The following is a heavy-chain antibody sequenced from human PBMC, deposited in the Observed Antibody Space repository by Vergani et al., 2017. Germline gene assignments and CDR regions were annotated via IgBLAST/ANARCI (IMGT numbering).Heavy chain of an antibody. V-gene: IGHV1-69*04. J-gene: IGHJ3*02. CDR3: SREVSVAGTCAFDI. D-gene: IGHD6-19*01. Sequence: QVQLVQSGAEVKKPGSSVKVSCKASGGTFSSYAISWVRQAPGQGLEWMGRIIPILGIANYAQKFQGRVTITADKSTSTAYMELRSLRSEDTAVYYCSREVSVAGTCAFDIWGQGTMVTVSS. CDR1: GGTFSSYA. CDR2: IIPILGIA.